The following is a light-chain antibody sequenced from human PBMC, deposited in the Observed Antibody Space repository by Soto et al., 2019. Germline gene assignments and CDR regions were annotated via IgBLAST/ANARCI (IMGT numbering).Light chain of an antibody. CDR1: SSDVGSYNL. J-gene: IGLJ1*01. Sequence: QSALTQSASVSGSPGQSITISCTGTSSDVGSYNLVSWYQQHPGKAPKLMIYEGSKRPSGVSNRFSGSKSGNTASLTISGLQAEDEADYFRCSYAGSSTFVFGTGTKLTVL. CDR3: CSYAGSSTFV. V-gene: IGLV2-23*01. CDR2: EGS.